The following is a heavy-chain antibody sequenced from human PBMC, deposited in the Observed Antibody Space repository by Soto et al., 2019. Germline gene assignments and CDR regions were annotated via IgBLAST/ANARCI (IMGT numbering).Heavy chain of an antibody. CDR1: GAFVSGSV. CDR3: ARSGKTFERVV. J-gene: IGHJ4*02. V-gene: IGHV4-59*02. Sequence: SETLSLTCSVSGAFVSGSVWSWIRQPPGKGLEYIGFIHSTRTSNYNSSLKSRVSVSVDTTKNHISLNLKSVTAEDTAVYYCARSGKTFERVVWGRGILVTVPS. CDR2: IHSTRTS. D-gene: IGHD3-16*01.